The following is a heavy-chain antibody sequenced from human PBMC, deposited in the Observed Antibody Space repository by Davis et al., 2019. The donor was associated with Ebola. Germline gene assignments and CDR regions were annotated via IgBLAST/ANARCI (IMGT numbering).Heavy chain of an antibody. CDR3: VREWFGETD. Sequence: GESLKISCAASGFTFNNFWMNWVRQAPGKGLEWVSNINAGSSRKSYADSVKGRFTISRDNAKNSLYLQMNSLGDEDTAVYYCVREWFGETDWGQGTLVTVSS. CDR1: GFTFNNFW. D-gene: IGHD3-10*01. J-gene: IGHJ4*02. V-gene: IGHV3-48*02. CDR2: INAGSSRK.